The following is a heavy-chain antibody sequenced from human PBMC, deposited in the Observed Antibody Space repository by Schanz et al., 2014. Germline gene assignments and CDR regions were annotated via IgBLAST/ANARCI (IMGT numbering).Heavy chain of an antibody. J-gene: IGHJ1*01. CDR3: AGATYSSSWYGGSEYFQH. D-gene: IGHD6-13*01. CDR1: GYTFTNYG. V-gene: IGHV1-18*01. CDR2: ISPYNGNT. Sequence: QVQLVQSGAEVKKPGASVKVSCKASGYTFTNYGVSWVRQAPGQGLEWVAWISPYNGNTAYAQNLKGRVRMTTDTSTSTAYMELRGLRSDDTAVYYCAGATYSSSWYGGSEYFQHWGQGTLVTVSS.